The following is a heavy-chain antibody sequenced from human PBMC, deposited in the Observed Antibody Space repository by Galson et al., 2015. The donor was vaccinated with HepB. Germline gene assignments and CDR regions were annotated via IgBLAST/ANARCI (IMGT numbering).Heavy chain of an antibody. J-gene: IGHJ4*02. D-gene: IGHD4-23*01. CDR2: IYYSGST. CDR1: GGSISSSSYY. Sequence: ETLSLTCTVSGGSISSSSYYWGWIRQPPGKGLEWIGSIYYSGSTYYNPSLKSRVTISVDTSKNQFSLKLSSVTAADTAVYYCARSLLINTVVTPFDYWGQGTLVTVSS. V-gene: IGHV4-39*01. CDR3: ARSLLINTVVTPFDY.